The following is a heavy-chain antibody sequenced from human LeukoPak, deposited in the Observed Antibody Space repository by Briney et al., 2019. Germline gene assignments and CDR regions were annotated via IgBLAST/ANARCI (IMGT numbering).Heavy chain of an antibody. CDR1: GFTFSSYG. Sequence: GGSLRLSCAASGFTFSSYGMHWVRQAPGKGLEWVAFIRDEGSNKYYADSVKGRFTISRDNSKNTLYLQMNSLRAEDTAVYYCAKGVIAAASYYFDYWGQGTLVTVSS. J-gene: IGHJ4*02. CDR2: IRDEGSNK. CDR3: AKGVIAAASYYFDY. D-gene: IGHD6-13*01. V-gene: IGHV3-30*02.